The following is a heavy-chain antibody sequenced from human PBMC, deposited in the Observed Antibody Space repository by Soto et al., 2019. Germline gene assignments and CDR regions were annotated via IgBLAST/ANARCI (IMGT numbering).Heavy chain of an antibody. CDR1: GGSISSGGYY. J-gene: IGHJ6*02. D-gene: IGHD2-21*02. V-gene: IGHV4-31*03. CDR2: IYYSGST. Sequence: QVQLQESGPGLVKPSQTLSLTCTVSGGSISSGGYYWSWIRQHPGKGLEWIGYIYYSGSTYYNPSLKSRVTISVDTSKNQFSLKVSSVTAADTAVYYCARVCGADCRHGLDAWGQGTTVTVSS. CDR3: ARVCGADCRHGLDA.